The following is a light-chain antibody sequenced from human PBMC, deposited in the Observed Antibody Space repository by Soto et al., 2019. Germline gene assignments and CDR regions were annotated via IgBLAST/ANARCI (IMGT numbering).Light chain of an antibody. Sequence: QSVLTQPASVSGSPEQSITISCPGTSSDVGAYNLVSWYQQHPGKAPRLIIYEGSKRPSGISHRFSGSKSDNTASLTISGLRAEDEAHYHCCSYAGSRTFVFGGGTKVTVL. J-gene: IGLJ3*02. V-gene: IGLV2-23*01. CDR3: CSYAGSRTFV. CDR1: SSDVGAYNL. CDR2: EGS.